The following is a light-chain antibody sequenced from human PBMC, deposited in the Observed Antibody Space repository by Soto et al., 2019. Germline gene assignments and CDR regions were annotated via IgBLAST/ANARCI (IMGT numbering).Light chain of an antibody. Sequence: EIVLMQSPGTLSLSVGERATLSCRARQNIFSNYLTWYQHHPGQAPRRLIFAASIRATGIPDRFSGSGSGTDFTLTISRLEPEDFAVYYCQQYGTSPSTFGQGTKVDIK. V-gene: IGKV3-20*01. CDR2: AAS. J-gene: IGKJ1*01. CDR3: QQYGTSPST. CDR1: QNIFSNY.